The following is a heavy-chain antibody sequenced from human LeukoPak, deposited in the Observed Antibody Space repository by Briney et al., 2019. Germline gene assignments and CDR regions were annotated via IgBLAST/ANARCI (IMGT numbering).Heavy chain of an antibody. J-gene: IGHJ5*02. Sequence: SGGSLRLSCAASGFTFSTYAMSWVRQAPGKGLEWVSAISGSGGSTYYADSVKGRFTISRDNSKNTLYLQMNSLRAEDTAVYYCAKDRQQLVGWFDPWGQGTLVTVSS. CDR2: ISGSGGST. CDR1: GFTFSTYA. CDR3: AKDRQQLVGWFDP. D-gene: IGHD6-13*01. V-gene: IGHV3-23*01.